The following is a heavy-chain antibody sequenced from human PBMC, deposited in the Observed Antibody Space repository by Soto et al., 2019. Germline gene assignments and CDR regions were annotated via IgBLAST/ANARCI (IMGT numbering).Heavy chain of an antibody. J-gene: IGHJ3*02. V-gene: IGHV4-4*07. CDR3: ARDSFYDSSGYPGAFDI. Sequence: SETLSLTCTVSGGSISSYYWSWIRQPAGKGLEWIGRIYTSGGTNYNPSLKGRVTMSVDTSKNQFSLKLSSVTAADTAVYYCARDSFYDSSGYPGAFDIWGQGXMVTV. CDR2: IYTSGGT. D-gene: IGHD3-22*01. CDR1: GGSISSYY.